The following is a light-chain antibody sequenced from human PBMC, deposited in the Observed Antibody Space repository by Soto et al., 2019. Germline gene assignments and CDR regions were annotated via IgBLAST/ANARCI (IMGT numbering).Light chain of an antibody. CDR1: QSVSSSY. CDR2: GAS. Sequence: DIVLTQSPGTLSFSPGERATLSCRSSQSVSSSYLAWYQQKPGQATRLIIYGASSRATGIPDRFSGSGSGADFTLTISRLEPEDFALYYCHQYGISPPVTFGQGTRLEIK. J-gene: IGKJ5*01. CDR3: HQYGISPPVT. V-gene: IGKV3-20*01.